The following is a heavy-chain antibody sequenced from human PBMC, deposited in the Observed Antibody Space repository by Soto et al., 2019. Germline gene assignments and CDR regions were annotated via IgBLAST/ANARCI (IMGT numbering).Heavy chain of an antibody. J-gene: IGHJ2*01. CDR2: IYYSGST. D-gene: IGHD3-3*01. Sequence: QVQLQESGPGLVKPSQTLSLTCTVSGGSISSGGYYWSWIRQHPGKGLEWIGYIYYSGSTYYNPSLKSRVTISVDTSKNQFSLKLSSVTAADTAVYYCARGYYDFWSGYYNGLDWYFDLWGRGTLVTVSS. CDR3: ARGYYDFWSGYYNGLDWYFDL. CDR1: GGSISSGGYY. V-gene: IGHV4-31*03.